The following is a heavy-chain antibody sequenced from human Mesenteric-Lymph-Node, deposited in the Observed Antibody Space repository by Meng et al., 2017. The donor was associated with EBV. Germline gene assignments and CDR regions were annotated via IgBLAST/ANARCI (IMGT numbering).Heavy chain of an antibody. CDR2: ISGHNGNT. CDR3: VRDGDGIVPSINFDY. Sequence: VQLVQSGAGVKRPGDSVKVAWQASCYTFTGYGISWVRQAPGQGLDWMGWISGHNGNTNYAQKFQGRVTLTTDTSTSTAYMELRSLRSDDTAVYYCVRDGDGIVPSINFDYWGQGTLVTVSS. V-gene: IGHV1-18*01. J-gene: IGHJ4*02. D-gene: IGHD5-12*01. CDR1: CYTFTGYG.